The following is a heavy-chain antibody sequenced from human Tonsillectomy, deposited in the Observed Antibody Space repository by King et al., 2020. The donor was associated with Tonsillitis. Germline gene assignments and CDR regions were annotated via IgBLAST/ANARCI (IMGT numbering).Heavy chain of an antibody. CDR3: VFYYDSSGYYTEYYFEY. CDR2: IIPIFGTI. Sequence: QLVQSGAEVKKPGSSVKVSCKASGGTLRSYAISWVRQAPGQGLECMGGIIPIFGTINYAQKFQGRVTITADKSTSTAYIELSRLRSEDTAVYYCVFYYDSSGYYTEYYFEYWGQGTLVTVSS. D-gene: IGHD3-22*01. J-gene: IGHJ4*02. V-gene: IGHV1-69*14. CDR1: GGTLRSYA.